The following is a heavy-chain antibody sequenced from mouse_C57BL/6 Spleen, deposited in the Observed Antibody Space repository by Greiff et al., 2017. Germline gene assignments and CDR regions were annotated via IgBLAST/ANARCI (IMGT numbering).Heavy chain of an antibody. CDR1: GYTFTSYW. Sequence: VQLQQPGAELVKPGASVKMSCKASGYTFTSYWITWVKQRPGQGLEWIGDIYPGSGSTNYNEKFKGKATLTVDTSSSTAYMQLSSLTSEDSAVYYCARTGRGYFYFDYWGQGTTLTVSS. CDR2: IYPGSGST. V-gene: IGHV1-55*01. J-gene: IGHJ2*01. CDR3: ARTGRGYFYFDY. D-gene: IGHD2-3*01.